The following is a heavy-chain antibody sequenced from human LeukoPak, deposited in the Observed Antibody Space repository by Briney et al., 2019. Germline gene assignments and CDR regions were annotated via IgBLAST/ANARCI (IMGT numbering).Heavy chain of an antibody. J-gene: IGHJ3*02. CDR2: INPSGGST. CDR3: ARRVAVARRDAFDI. CDR1: GYTFTSYY. Sequence: ASVKVSCKASGYTFTSYYIHWVRQAPGQGLEWLGIINPSGGSTGYAQKLQGRVTMSTDTSTGTAYMELRSLRSDDTAVYYCARRVAVARRDAFDIWGQGTMVTVSS. V-gene: IGHV1-46*01. D-gene: IGHD6-19*01.